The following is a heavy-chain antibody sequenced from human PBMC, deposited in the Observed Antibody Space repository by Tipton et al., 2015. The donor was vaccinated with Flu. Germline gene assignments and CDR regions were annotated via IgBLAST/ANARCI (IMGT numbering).Heavy chain of an antibody. D-gene: IGHD3-22*01. V-gene: IGHV1-69*01. J-gene: IGHJ3*02. CDR1: GGTFSSYA. CDR3: GRDADSGGYYYAHPADAFDI. Sequence: QLVQSGAEVKKPGSSVKVSCKASGGTFSSYAISWVRQAPGQGLEWMGGIIPIFGTANYAQKFQGRVTITADESTSTAYMELSSRRVGDTAVFYGGRDADSGGYYYAHPADAFDIGGQGTMVPASS. CDR2: IIPIFGTA.